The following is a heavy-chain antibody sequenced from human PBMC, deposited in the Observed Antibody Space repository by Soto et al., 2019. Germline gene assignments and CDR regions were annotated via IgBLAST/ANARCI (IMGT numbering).Heavy chain of an antibody. D-gene: IGHD3-16*01. CDR2: FNPIFGST. J-gene: IGHJ4*02. Sequence: SVKVSCKACGYTFRNPAIHWVRQAPGQRLEWMGSFNPIFGSTLYAQNFQDRVTITADTSTGTAYIELSSLTSEDTAMYFCARGRVGGVKSGRDFHSWGQGTMVSVSS. CDR3: ARGRVGGVKSGRDFHS. V-gene: IGHV1-69*06. CDR1: GYTFRNPA.